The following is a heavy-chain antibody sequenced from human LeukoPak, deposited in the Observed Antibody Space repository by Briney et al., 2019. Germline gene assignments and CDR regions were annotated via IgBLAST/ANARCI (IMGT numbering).Heavy chain of an antibody. V-gene: IGHV3-30*18. CDR3: AKDVPFQGGDLREDYFDY. D-gene: IGHD2-21*01. Sequence: GSLRLSCAASGFTFSSYGMHWVRQAPGKGLEWVAVISYDGSNKYYADSVKGRFTISRDNSKNTLYLQMNSLRAEDTAVYYCAKDVPFQGGDLREDYFDYWGQGTLVTVSS. CDR1: GFTFSSYG. CDR2: ISYDGSNK. J-gene: IGHJ4*02.